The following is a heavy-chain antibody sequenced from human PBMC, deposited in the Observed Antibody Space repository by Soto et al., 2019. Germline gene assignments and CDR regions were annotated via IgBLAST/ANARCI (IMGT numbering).Heavy chain of an antibody. CDR2: INSDGSST. Sequence: GRSLRLSCAASGFTFSTHWMHWVRQAPGKGLVWVSRINSDGSSTYYADSVKGRFTISRDNAKNTLYLQMNSLRAEDTAVYYCSNWFDPWGQGTLVTVSS. CDR3: SNWFDP. J-gene: IGHJ5*02. CDR1: GFTFSTHW. V-gene: IGHV3-74*01.